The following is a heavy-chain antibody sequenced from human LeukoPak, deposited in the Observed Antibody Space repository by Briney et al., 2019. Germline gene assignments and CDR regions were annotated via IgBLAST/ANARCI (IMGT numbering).Heavy chain of an antibody. J-gene: IGHJ5*02. CDR1: GFTFSIYS. CDR3: ARDGRIVAAGTPDWFDP. Sequence: GGSLRLSCAASGFTFSIYSMNWVRQAPGKGLEWVSYISSSGSTIDFADSVKGRFTISRDNAKNSLYLQMNGLRADDTAVYYCARDGRIVAAGTPDWFDPWGQGILVTVSS. D-gene: IGHD6-13*01. V-gene: IGHV3-48*04. CDR2: ISSSGSTI.